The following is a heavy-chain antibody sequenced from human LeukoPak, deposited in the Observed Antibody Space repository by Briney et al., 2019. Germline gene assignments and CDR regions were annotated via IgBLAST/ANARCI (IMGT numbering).Heavy chain of an antibody. CDR2: ISWNSGSI. CDR1: GFTLNNYA. J-gene: IGHJ3*02. CDR3: AKVGSSSDAFDI. Sequence: PGGSLRLFCAASGFTLNNYAMHWVRQAPGKGLEWVSGISWNSGSIGYADSVKGRFTISRDNAKNSLYLQMNSLRAEDMALYYCAKVGSSSDAFDIWGQGTMVTVSS. V-gene: IGHV3-9*03. D-gene: IGHD6-6*01.